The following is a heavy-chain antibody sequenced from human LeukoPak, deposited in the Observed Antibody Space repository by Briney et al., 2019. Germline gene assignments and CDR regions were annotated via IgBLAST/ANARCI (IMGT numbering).Heavy chain of an antibody. J-gene: IGHJ4*02. CDR2: ISGSGGST. CDR3: AKVNVGWLVPGYYFDY. Sequence: GGSLRLSCAASGFTFSSYAMSWVRQAPGKGLEWVSAISGSGGSTYYADSVKGRFTISRDNSKNTLYLQMNSLRAEDTAVYYCAKVNVGWLVPGYYFDYWGQGTLVTVSS. CDR1: GFTFSSYA. D-gene: IGHD6-19*01. V-gene: IGHV3-23*01.